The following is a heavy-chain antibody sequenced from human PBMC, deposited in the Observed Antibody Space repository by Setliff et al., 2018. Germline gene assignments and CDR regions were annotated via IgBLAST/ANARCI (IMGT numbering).Heavy chain of an antibody. CDR3: VGGVVVIAFPGH. V-gene: IGHV4-59*04. J-gene: IGHJ4*02. Sequence: SETLSLTCTVSRGSINSHYWSWIRQPAGRGLEWIGNIYHSGSTYYNPSLKTRVTISVDTSKNQFSLRLSSVTAADTAVYYCVGGVVVIAFPGHWGQGTLVTVSS. CDR1: RGSINSHY. CDR2: IYHSGST. D-gene: IGHD2-21*01.